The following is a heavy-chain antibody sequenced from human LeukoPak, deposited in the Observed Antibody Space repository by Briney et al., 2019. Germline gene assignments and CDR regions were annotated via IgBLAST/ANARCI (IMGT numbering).Heavy chain of an antibody. CDR2: IKSKTDGGKT. D-gene: IGHD3-10*01. CDR3: STVSSYYGSGTTSPDS. V-gene: IGHV3-15*01. Sequence: GGSLRLSCAASGFPFSNAWMSWVRQAPGKGLEWVGRIKSKTDGGKTDYAAPVQGRFSISRDDSENTLYLQMNGLNTEDTAVYYCSTVSSYYGSGTTSPDSWGQGTLVVVSS. CDR1: GFPFSNAW. J-gene: IGHJ4*02.